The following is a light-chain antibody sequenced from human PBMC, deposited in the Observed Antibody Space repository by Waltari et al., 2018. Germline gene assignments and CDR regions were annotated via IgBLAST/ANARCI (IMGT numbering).Light chain of an antibody. CDR3: QQYDNLPLLT. Sequence: DIQMTQSPSSLSASVGDRVTITCQASQDISNYLNWYQQKPGKAPKLLIYDASNLETGVPSRFSGSGSGTDVTFTISSLQPEDIATYYCQQYDNLPLLTFGGGTKVEIK. J-gene: IGKJ4*01. CDR2: DAS. CDR1: QDISNY. V-gene: IGKV1-33*01.